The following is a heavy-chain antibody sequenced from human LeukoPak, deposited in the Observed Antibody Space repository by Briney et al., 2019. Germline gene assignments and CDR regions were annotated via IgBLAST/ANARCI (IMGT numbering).Heavy chain of an antibody. D-gene: IGHD3-3*02. J-gene: IGHJ1*01. CDR2: IIPIFGTA. CDR3: AREPVSAPAEYFQH. Sequence: ASVKVSCKASGGTFSSYAISWVRQAPGQGLEWMGRIIPIFGTANYAQKFQGRVTITTDESTSTAYMELSSLRSEDTAVYYCAREPVSAPAEYFQHWGQGTLVTVSP. CDR1: GGTFSSYA. V-gene: IGHV1-69*05.